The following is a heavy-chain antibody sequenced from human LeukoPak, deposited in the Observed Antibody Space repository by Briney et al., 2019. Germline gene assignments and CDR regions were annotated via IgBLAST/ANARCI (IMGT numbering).Heavy chain of an antibody. CDR2: IYYSGST. J-gene: IGHJ4*02. Sequence: SETLSLTCTVSGGSISSYYWSWIRQPPGKGLEWIGYIYYSGSTNYNPSLKSRVTISVDTSKNQFSLKLSSVTAADTAVYYCARIHSSGWYRGVYFDYWGQGTLVTVSS. CDR1: GGSISSYY. CDR3: ARIHSSGWYRGVYFDY. V-gene: IGHV4-59*01. D-gene: IGHD6-19*01.